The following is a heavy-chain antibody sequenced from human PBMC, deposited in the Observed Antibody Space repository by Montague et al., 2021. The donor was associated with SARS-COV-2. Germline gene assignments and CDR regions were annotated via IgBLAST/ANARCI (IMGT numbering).Heavy chain of an antibody. CDR3: ARIPEYSSGGGPDWYFDL. CDR2: IDWDDDT. D-gene: IGHD6-19*01. J-gene: IGHJ2*01. Sequence: VIPTQTLTLTCTFSGFSVSTSGLCVSWIRQPPGKALEWLALIDWDDDTYYSTSLKTRLAISKDTSKNQVVLTMTDMDPVDTGTYYCARIPEYSSGGGPDWYFDLWGRGTLVTVSS. CDR1: GFSVSTSGLC. V-gene: IGHV2-70*01.